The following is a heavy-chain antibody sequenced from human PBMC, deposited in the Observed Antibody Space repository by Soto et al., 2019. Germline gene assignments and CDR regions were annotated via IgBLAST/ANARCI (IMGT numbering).Heavy chain of an antibody. V-gene: IGHV3-74*01. Sequence: GGSLRLSCAASGFTFSSYWMHWVRQAPGKGLVWVSRINSDGSSTTYADPVKGRFTISRDNAKNTLYLQMNSLRADDSAVYYCARASWEIPLDYWGQGTLVTVSS. J-gene: IGHJ4*02. CDR1: GFTFSSYW. CDR3: ARASWEIPLDY. CDR2: INSDGSST. D-gene: IGHD1-26*01.